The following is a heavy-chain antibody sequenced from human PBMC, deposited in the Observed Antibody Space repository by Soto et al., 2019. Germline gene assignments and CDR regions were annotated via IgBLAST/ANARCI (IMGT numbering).Heavy chain of an antibody. CDR2: INHSGST. V-gene: IGHV4-34*01. Sequence: PSETLSLTCAVYGGSFSGYYWSWIRQPPGKGLEWIGEINHSGSTNYNPSLKSRVTISVDTSKNQFSLKLSSVTAAGTAVYYCARGRQRVGASDYYFDYWGQGTLVTVSS. CDR1: GGSFSGYY. J-gene: IGHJ4*02. CDR3: ARGRQRVGASDYYFDY. D-gene: IGHD1-26*01.